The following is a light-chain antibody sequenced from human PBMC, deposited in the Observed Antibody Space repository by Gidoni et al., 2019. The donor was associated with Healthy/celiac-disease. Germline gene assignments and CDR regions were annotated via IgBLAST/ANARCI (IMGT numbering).Light chain of an antibody. V-gene: IGLV2-23*01. Sequence: QSALTQPASVSGSPGQSITISCTGTSSDVGSYNLVSWYQQHPGKAPKLMIYEGSKRPSWVSNLFSGSKSGNTASLTISGLQAEDEAYYYCCSYAGSRRVFGGGTKLTVL. J-gene: IGLJ2*01. CDR1: SSDVGSYNL. CDR3: CSYAGSRRV. CDR2: EGS.